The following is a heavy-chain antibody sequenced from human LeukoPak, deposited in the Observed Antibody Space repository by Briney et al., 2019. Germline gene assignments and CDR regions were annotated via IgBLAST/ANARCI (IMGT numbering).Heavy chain of an antibody. J-gene: IGHJ4*02. D-gene: IGHD3-9*01. CDR3: ARDFESSPLFDY. V-gene: IGHV4-59*12. CDR2: IYDSGST. CDR1: GGSISSYF. Sequence: SETLSLTCTVSGGSISSYFWSWIRQPPGKGLEWIGYIYDSGSTNYNPSLKSRVTISVDTPKNQFSLKLSSVTAADTAVYYCARDFESSPLFDYWGQGTLVTVSS.